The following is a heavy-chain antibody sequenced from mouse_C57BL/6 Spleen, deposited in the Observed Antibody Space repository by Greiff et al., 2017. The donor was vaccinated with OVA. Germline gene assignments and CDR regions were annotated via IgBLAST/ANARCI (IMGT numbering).Heavy chain of an antibody. CDR1: GYTFTSYW. CDR3: ARPRTGTGWFAY. D-gene: IGHD4-1*01. CDR2: IYPGSGST. V-gene: IGHV1-55*01. Sequence: VQLQQPGAELVKPGASVKMSCKASGYTFTSYWITWVKQRPGQGLEWIGDIYPGSGSTNYNEKFKSKATLTVDTSSSTAYMQLSSLTSEDSAVYYCARPRTGTGWFAYWGQGTLVTVSA. J-gene: IGHJ3*01.